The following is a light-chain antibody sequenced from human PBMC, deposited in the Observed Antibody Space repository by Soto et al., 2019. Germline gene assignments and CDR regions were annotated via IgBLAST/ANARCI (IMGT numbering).Light chain of an antibody. CDR3: QQYGSSLYT. CDR1: QSVSSSY. V-gene: IGKV3-20*01. J-gene: IGKJ2*01. Sequence: EIVLTQSPGTLSLSPGERATLSCRASQSVSSSYLAWYQQKPGQAPRLLIYGASSRATGIPDRFSGSGSGTDFTLTISRLEPEDCAVYYCQQYGSSLYTFGQGPKLEIK. CDR2: GAS.